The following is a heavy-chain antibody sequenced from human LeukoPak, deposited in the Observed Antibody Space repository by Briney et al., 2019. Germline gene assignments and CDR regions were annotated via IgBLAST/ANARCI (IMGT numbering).Heavy chain of an antibody. CDR3: ARDPGDYYDSSGSFDY. Sequence: GGSLRLSCAASGFTFSSYAMSWVRQAPGKGLEWVSAISGSGGSTYYADSVKGRFTISRDNSKNTLYLQMNSLRVEDTAVYFCARDPGDYYDSSGSFDYWGQGTLVTVSS. D-gene: IGHD3-22*01. CDR2: ISGSGGST. J-gene: IGHJ4*02. CDR1: GFTFSSYA. V-gene: IGHV3-23*01.